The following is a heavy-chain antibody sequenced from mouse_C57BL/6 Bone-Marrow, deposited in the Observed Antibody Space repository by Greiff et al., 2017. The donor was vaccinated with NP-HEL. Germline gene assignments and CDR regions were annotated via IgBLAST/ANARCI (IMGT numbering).Heavy chain of an antibody. J-gene: IGHJ3*01. Sequence: QVQLQQSDAELVKPGASVKISCKVSGYTFTDHTIHWMKQRPEQGLEWIGYIYPRDGSTKYNEKFKGKATLTADKSSSTAYMQLNSLTSGDSAVYFCASHYYGSSYEAYWGQGTLVTVSA. D-gene: IGHD1-1*01. CDR1: GYTFTDHT. CDR2: IYPRDGST. V-gene: IGHV1-78*01. CDR3: ASHYYGSSYEAY.